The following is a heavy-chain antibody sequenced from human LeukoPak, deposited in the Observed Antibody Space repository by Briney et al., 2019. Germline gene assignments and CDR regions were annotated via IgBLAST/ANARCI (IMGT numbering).Heavy chain of an antibody. CDR1: GFTSSDYA. J-gene: IGHJ4*02. D-gene: IGHD3-10*01. Sequence: GGSLRLSCAASGFTSSDYAMSWVRQAPGKELEWVSAISTSGGTTVYADSVKGRFTISRDNSRNTLYLQMNSLRAEDTAVYYCASRSGGYRHFDDWGQGTLVTVSS. CDR3: ASRSGGYRHFDD. V-gene: IGHV3-23*01. CDR2: ISTSGGTT.